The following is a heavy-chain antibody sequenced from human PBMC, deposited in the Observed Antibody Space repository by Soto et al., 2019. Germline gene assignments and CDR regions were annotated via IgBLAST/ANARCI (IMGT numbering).Heavy chain of an antibody. Sequence: EVQLLESGGGLVQPGGSLRLSCAASGFTFSSYAMRWVRQPPGKGLEWVSAISGSGGSTYYADSVKGRFTISGDNSKSTLYLQMNSLRAEDTAVYYCARRGSGSYYDYWGQGTLVTVSS. CDR2: ISGSGGST. V-gene: IGHV3-23*01. CDR1: GFTFSSYA. J-gene: IGHJ4*02. CDR3: ARRGSGSYYDY. D-gene: IGHD1-26*01.